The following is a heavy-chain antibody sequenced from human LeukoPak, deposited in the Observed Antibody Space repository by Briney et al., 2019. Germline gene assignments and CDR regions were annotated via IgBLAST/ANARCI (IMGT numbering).Heavy chain of an antibody. CDR1: GGSISSYY. CDR3: ARQGSGYYQPFDY. Sequence: SETLSLTCTVSGGSISSYYWSWIRQPPGKGLEWIGYIYYSGSTNYNPSLKSRVTISVGTSKNQFSLKLSSVTAADTAVYYCARQGSGYYQPFDYWGQGTLVTVSS. CDR2: IYYSGST. J-gene: IGHJ4*02. D-gene: IGHD3-22*01. V-gene: IGHV4-59*08.